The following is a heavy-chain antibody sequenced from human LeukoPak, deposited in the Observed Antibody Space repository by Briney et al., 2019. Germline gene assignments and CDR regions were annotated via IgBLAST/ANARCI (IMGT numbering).Heavy chain of an antibody. D-gene: IGHD4-17*01. CDR1: GGSFSGYY. CDR3: ARGTVDYGDYPFDY. J-gene: IGHJ4*02. V-gene: IGHV4-34*01. Sequence: SETLSLTCAVYGGSFSGYYWSWIRQPPGKGLEWIGEINHSGSTNYNPSLKSRGTISVATAKNQFPLKLSSVTAADTAVYSCARGTVDYGDYPFDYWGQGTLVTVSS. CDR2: INHSGST.